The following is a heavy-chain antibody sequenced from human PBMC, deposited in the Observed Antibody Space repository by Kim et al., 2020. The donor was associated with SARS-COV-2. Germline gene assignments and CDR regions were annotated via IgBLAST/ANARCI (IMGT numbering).Heavy chain of an antibody. CDR1: GFTFSSYG. CDR3: AKGGLHYDSSGDYYYYSVMDV. J-gene: IGHJ6*02. Sequence: GGSLRLSCAASGFTFSSYGMHWVRQAPGKGLEWVAVISYDGSNKYYADSVKGRFTISRDNSKNKNTLYLQMNSLRAEDTAVYYCAKGGLHYDSSGDYYYYSVMDVWGRGPTVTVSS. D-gene: IGHD3-22*01. CDR2: ISYDGSNK. V-gene: IGHV3-30*18.